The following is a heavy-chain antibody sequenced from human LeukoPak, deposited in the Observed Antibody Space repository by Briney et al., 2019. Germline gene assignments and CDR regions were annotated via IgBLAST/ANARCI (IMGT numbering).Heavy chain of an antibody. CDR2: INQDGSAK. CDR1: GFTFTNYW. CDR3: AICYSDHSDYFDY. J-gene: IGHJ4*02. D-gene: IGHD4-17*01. V-gene: IGHV3-7*03. Sequence: GGSLRLSCAASGFTFTNYWMSWVRQSPGKGLEWVANINQDGSAKYYVDSVKGRFTISRDNAKNSLYLQMNSLRTDNTAVYYCAICYSDHSDYFDYWGQGTLVTVSS.